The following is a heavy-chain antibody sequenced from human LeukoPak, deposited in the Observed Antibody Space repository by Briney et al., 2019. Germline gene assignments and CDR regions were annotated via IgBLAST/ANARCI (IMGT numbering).Heavy chain of an antibody. V-gene: IGHV3-30-3*01. CDR3: ARALFSMERPDHDAFDI. Sequence: GGSLRLSCAASGFTFSSYAMHWVRQAPGKGLEWVAVISYDGSNKYYADSVKGRFTISRDNSKNTLYLQMNSLRAEDTAVYYCARALFSMERPDHDAFDIWGQGTMVTVSS. D-gene: IGHD1-1*01. CDR2: ISYDGSNK. CDR1: GFTFSSYA. J-gene: IGHJ3*02.